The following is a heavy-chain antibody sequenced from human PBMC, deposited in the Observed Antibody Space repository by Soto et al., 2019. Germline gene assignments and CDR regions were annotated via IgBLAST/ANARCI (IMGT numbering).Heavy chain of an antibody. CDR2: INSDGSST. V-gene: IGHV3-74*01. Sequence: AGGSLRLSCAASGFTFSSYWMHWVRQAPGKGLVWVSRINSDGSSTSYADSVKGRFTISRDNAKNTLYLQMNSLRAEDTAVYYCARVWIGEQLELFDYWGQGTLVTVSS. CDR3: ARVWIGEQLELFDY. J-gene: IGHJ4*02. D-gene: IGHD6-6*01. CDR1: GFTFSSYW.